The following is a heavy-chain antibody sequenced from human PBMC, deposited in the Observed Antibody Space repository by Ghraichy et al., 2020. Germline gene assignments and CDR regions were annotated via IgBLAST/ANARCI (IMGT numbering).Heavy chain of an antibody. V-gene: IGHV4-34*01. J-gene: IGHJ4*02. Sequence: SETLSLTCAVYGGSFSGYYWSWIRQPPGKGLEWIGEINHSGSTNYNPSLKSRVTISVDTSKNQFSLKLRLVTAADTAVYYCARFPYSGVDYWGQGTLVTVSS. CDR3: ARFPYSGVDY. D-gene: IGHD2-21*01. CDR2: INHSGST. CDR1: GGSFSGYY.